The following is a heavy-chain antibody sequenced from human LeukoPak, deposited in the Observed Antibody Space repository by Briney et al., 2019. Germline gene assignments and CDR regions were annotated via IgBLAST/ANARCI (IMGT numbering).Heavy chain of an antibody. CDR1: GFTFSSYA. V-gene: IGHV3-23*01. D-gene: IGHD3-3*01. CDR2: ISGSGGGT. CDR3: AKEYGSRCMEGFDY. Sequence: PGGSLRLSCAASGFTFSSYAMSWVRQAPGKGLEWVSDISGSGGGTYYADSVKGRFTISRDNSKNTLYLQMNSLRAEDTAVYRCAKEYGSRCMEGFDYWGQGTLVTVSS. J-gene: IGHJ4*02.